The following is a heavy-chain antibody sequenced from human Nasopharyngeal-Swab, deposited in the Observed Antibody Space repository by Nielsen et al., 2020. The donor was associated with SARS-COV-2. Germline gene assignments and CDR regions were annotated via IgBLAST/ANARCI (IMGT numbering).Heavy chain of an antibody. Sequence: ASVKVSCKASGYTFNNYYIHWVRQAPGQGLEWMGMINPGSGGTTYAQKFQGRVTMTRDASTSTVFMELSSLRSEDTAVYYCATPMTTVTSFDYWGQGTLVTVSS. V-gene: IGHV1-46*02. CDR2: INPGSGGT. CDR1: GYTFNNYY. J-gene: IGHJ4*02. D-gene: IGHD4-17*01. CDR3: ATPMTTVTSFDY.